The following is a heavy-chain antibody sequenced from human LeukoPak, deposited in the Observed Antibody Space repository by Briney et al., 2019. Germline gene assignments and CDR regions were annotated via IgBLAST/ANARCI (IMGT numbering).Heavy chain of an antibody. Sequence: SQTLSLTCAISGDSVSSNSGAWNWIRQSPSRGLEWLGRTYYRSKWYNEYAVSVKSRISINPDTSKNQFSLQLNSVTPEDTAVYYCARGGISSGPGFDYWGQGTPVIVSA. D-gene: IGHD6-19*01. CDR1: GDSVSSNSGA. V-gene: IGHV6-1*01. CDR3: ARGGISSGPGFDY. CDR2: TYYRSKWYN. J-gene: IGHJ4*02.